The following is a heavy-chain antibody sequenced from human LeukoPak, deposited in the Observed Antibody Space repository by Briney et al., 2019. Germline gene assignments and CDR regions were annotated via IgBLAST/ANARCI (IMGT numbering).Heavy chain of an antibody. D-gene: IGHD2-2*01. CDR1: GFTFSSSA. CDR3: AAVFFSSTVPYFDH. CDR2: IVVGSGNT. Sequence: SVKVSCKASGFTFSSSAIQWVRQVRGQRLEWIGWIVVGSGNTNYAQKFQDRVTITKDMSTMTAYMELNSLRSEDTALYYCAAVFFSSTVPYFDHWAQGTLVTVSS. V-gene: IGHV1-58*02. J-gene: IGHJ4*02.